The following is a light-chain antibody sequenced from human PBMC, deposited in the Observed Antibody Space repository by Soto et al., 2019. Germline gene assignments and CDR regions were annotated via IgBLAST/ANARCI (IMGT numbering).Light chain of an antibody. V-gene: IGKV3-15*01. CDR1: QSVNSR. J-gene: IGKJ5*01. CDR2: GAS. Sequence: IVMTQSPATLSVSPWERATLSCRASQSVNSRLAWYQHKPGQAPRLLFYGASTRATGLPARFSGTGSGTEFTLTINSLQAEDSAVYYCQQYYNWPRTFGQGTRLEI. CDR3: QQYYNWPRT.